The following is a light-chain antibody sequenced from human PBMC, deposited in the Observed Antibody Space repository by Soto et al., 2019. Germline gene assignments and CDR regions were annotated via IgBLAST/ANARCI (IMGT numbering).Light chain of an antibody. V-gene: IGKV3-20*01. Sequence: EIALTQSPATLSLSPGERATLSFSASQSISRYLAWYQQKPGQAPRLLIYDASNRATGIPARFSGSGSGTDFTLTISRLEPEDFAVYYCQQYGSSPRTFGRGTRLEIK. CDR1: QSISRY. CDR3: QQYGSSPRT. CDR2: DAS. J-gene: IGKJ5*01.